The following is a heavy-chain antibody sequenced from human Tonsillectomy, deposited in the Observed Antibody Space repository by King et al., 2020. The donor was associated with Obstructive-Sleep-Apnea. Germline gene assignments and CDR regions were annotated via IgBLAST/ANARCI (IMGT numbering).Heavy chain of an antibody. D-gene: IGHD6-6*01. CDR3: ARDTVSSLRSSNYYYYGMDV. J-gene: IGHJ6*02. CDR1: GGSISSSSYY. CDR2: IYYSGST. Sequence: QLQESGPGLVRPSETLSLTCTVSGGSISSSSYYWGWIRQPPGKGLEWIGSIYYSGSTYYIPSLKSRVTISVDTSKNQFSLKLSSVTAADTAVYYCARDTVSSLRSSNYYYYGMDVWGQGTTVTVSS. V-gene: IGHV4-39*07.